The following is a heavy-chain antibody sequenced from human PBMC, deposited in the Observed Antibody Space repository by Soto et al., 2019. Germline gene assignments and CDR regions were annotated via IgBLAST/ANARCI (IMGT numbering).Heavy chain of an antibody. V-gene: IGHV4-59*08. CDR3: ARRYGGTLDS. J-gene: IGHJ4*02. Sequence: AGTLSLTCSVSGGSISTYYWSWIRQPPGKGLEWIGYIYYSGSTNYNPSLKSRVTISVDTSKNQFSLKLSSVTAADTAVYYCARRYGGTLDSWGQGTLVTV. CDR2: IYYSGST. D-gene: IGHD4-17*01. CDR1: GGSISTYY.